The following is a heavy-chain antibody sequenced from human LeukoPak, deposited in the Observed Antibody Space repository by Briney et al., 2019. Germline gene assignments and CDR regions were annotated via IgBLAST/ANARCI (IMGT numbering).Heavy chain of an antibody. CDR1: GYTFTGYY. V-gene: IGHV1-2*02. J-gene: IGHJ6*03. Sequence: ASVKVSCKASGYTFTGYYMHWVRQAPGQGLEWMGWINPNSGGTNYAQKFQGRVTMSRDTAISTAYMELSRLRSDDPAVYYCARTGGYSYYYYYMDVWGKGTTVTVSS. CDR3: ARTGGYSYYYYYMDV. D-gene: IGHD2-8*02. CDR2: INPNSGGT.